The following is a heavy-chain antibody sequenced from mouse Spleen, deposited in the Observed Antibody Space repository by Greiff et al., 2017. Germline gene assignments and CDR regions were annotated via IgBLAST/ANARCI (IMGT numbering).Heavy chain of an antibody. CDR3: ASPAQDLYYFDY. J-gene: IGHJ2*01. D-gene: IGHD3-2*02. Sequence: QVQLQQSGAELVMPGASVKLSCKASGYTFTSYWMHWVKQRPGQGLEWIGEIDPSDSYTNYNQKFKGKATLTVDKSSSTAYMQLSSLTSEDSAVYYCASPAQDLYYFDYWGQGTTLTVSS. CDR1: GYTFTSYW. V-gene: IGHV1-69*01. CDR2: IDPSDSYT.